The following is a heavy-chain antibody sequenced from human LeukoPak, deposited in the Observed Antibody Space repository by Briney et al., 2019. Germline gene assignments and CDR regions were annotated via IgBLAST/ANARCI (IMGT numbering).Heavy chain of an antibody. D-gene: IGHD2-15*01. Sequence: PSETLSLTCTVSGGSISSDGYYWSWIRQHPGKGLEWIGYIYYSGSTYYNPSLKSRVTISVDTSKNQFSLKLSSVTAADTAVYYCARDRGRESAATSGYFDYWGQGTLVTVSS. CDR3: ARDRGRESAATSGYFDY. V-gene: IGHV4-31*03. J-gene: IGHJ4*02. CDR2: IYYSGST. CDR1: GGSISSDGYY.